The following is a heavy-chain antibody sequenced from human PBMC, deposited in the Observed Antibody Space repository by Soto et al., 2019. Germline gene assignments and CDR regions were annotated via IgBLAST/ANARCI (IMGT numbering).Heavy chain of an antibody. V-gene: IGHV1-3*01. CDR2: INAGNGNT. D-gene: IGHD3-10*01. J-gene: IGHJ4*02. CDR1: GYTFTSYA. CDR3: ARDPYGSGSYSH. Sequence: ASVKVSCKDSGYTFTSYAMHWVRQAPGQRLEWMGWINAGNGNTKYSQKFQGRVTITRDTSASTAYMELGSLRSEDTAVYYCARDPYGSGSYSHWGQGTLVTVSS.